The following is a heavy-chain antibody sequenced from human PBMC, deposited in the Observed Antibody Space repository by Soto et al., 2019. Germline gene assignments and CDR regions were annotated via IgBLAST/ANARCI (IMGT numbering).Heavy chain of an antibody. Sequence: GGSLRLSCAASGFTFSDYGMHWVRQAPGKGLEWVAVISHDGTNRYYTDSVRGRFTISRDNSKNTVYLEMDSLRADDTAVYYCARSSGVPTPDFDYWGQGTLVTVSS. CDR1: GFTFSDYG. CDR3: ARSSGVPTPDFDY. V-gene: IGHV3-30*03. J-gene: IGHJ4*02. D-gene: IGHD3-3*01. CDR2: ISHDGTNR.